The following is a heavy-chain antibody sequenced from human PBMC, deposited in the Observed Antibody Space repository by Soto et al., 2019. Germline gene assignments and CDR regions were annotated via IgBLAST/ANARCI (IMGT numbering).Heavy chain of an antibody. CDR2: ISYHGSDK. D-gene: IGHD4-17*01. CDR3: AKDHLTTTVTTVGY. J-gene: IGHJ4*02. CDR1: GFTFSNYG. Sequence: QVQLVESGGGVVQPGRSLRLSCAASGFTFSNYGMHWVRQAPGKGLEWVAVISYHGSDKYYADSVKGRFTISRDNSKNTLYLIMDSLRAEDTALYYCAKDHLTTTVTTVGYWGQGTLVTVSS. V-gene: IGHV3-30*18.